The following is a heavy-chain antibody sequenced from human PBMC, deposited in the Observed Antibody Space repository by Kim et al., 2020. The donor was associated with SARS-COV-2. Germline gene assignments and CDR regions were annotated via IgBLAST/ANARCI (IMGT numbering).Heavy chain of an antibody. J-gene: IGHJ4*02. Sequence: GGSLRLPCAASGFAFSTYDMHWVRHRAGEGLEWVSTIGTTANTYYRGPVEGRFTISRDDAKNALYLQMDSLRAEDTAVYYCTRVKGYSGNGYFDYWGQGILVTVSS. CDR3: TRVKGYSGNGYFDY. CDR1: GFAFSTYD. V-gene: IGHV3-13*01. CDR2: IGTTANT. D-gene: IGHD5-12*01.